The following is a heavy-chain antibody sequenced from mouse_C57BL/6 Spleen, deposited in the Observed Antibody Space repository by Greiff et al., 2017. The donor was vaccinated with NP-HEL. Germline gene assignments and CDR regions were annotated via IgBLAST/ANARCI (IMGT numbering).Heavy chain of an antibody. CDR3: ARGTSYCYFDV. Sequence: QVQLQQPGAELVKPGASVKLSCKASGYTFTSYWMHWVKQRPGQGLEWIGMIHPNSGSTNYNEKFKSKATLTVDKSSSTDYMHLSSLPSEDSVVYFCARGTSYCYFDVWGTGTTVTVSS. J-gene: IGHJ1*03. D-gene: IGHD3-3*01. CDR1: GYTFTSYW. V-gene: IGHV1-64*01. CDR2: IHPNSGST.